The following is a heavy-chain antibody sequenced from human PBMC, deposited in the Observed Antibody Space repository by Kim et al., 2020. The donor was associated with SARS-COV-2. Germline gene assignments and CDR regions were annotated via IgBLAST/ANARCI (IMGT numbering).Heavy chain of an antibody. V-gene: IGHV4-59*13. D-gene: IGHD3-22*01. CDR2: IYYSGST. Sequence: SETLSLTCTVSGGSISSYYWSWIRQPPGKGLEWIGYIYYSGSTNYNPSLKSRVTISVDTSKNQFSLKLSSVTAADTAVYYCARVRVGYRYDSSGTYYFDYWGQGTLVTVSS. J-gene: IGHJ4*02. CDR1: GGSISSYY. CDR3: ARVRVGYRYDSSGTYYFDY.